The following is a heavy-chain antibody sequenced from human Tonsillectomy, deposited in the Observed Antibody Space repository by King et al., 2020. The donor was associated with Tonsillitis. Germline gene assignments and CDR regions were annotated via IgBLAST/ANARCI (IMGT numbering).Heavy chain of an antibody. V-gene: IGHV1-46*03. CDR2: INPSSGST. CDR1: GYTFTSYY. CDR3: ARDNAFRGGSCYSNTLSNLGMVV. Sequence: VQLVQSGAEVKKPGASVKVSCKASGYTFTSYYIHWVRQAPGQGLEWMGIINPSSGSTSYAQKFKGRVTMTRDTSTSTVYMEMSSLRSEDTAVYYWARDNAFRGGSCYSNTLSNLGMVVLGQGTTVTVSS. J-gene: IGHJ6*02. D-gene: IGHD2-15*01.